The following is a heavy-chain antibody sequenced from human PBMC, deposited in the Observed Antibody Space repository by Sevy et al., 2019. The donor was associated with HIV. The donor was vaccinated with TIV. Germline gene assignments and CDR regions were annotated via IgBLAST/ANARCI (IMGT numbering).Heavy chain of an antibody. V-gene: IGHV1-24*01. J-gene: IGHJ4*02. Sequence: ASVKVSCKVSGYTLTALSMHWVRQAPGKGLEWMGTFDPEDGETRFAQKFQGRVTMTEDTSTDTADMELSSLRSEDTAVYFCATTKDSSDSSSYPFDHCGQGAMVTVSS. CDR2: FDPEDGET. D-gene: IGHD3-22*01. CDR3: ATTKDSSDSSSYPFDH. CDR1: GYTLTALS.